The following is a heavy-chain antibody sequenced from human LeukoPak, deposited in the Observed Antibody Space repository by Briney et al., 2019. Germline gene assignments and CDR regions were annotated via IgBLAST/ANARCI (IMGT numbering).Heavy chain of an antibody. V-gene: IGHV3-21*01. Sequence: PGGSLRLSCAASGFTFSSYSVNWVRQAPGKGLEWVSSISSSSSYIYYADSVKGRFTISRDNAKNSLYLQMNSLRAEDTAVYYCARVVDTAMVSYFDYWGQGTLVTVSS. D-gene: IGHD5-18*01. J-gene: IGHJ4*02. CDR3: ARVVDTAMVSYFDY. CDR2: ISSSSSYI. CDR1: GFTFSSYS.